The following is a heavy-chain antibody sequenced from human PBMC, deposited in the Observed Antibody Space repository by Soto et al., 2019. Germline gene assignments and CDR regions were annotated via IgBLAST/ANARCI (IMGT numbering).Heavy chain of an antibody. Sequence: QVQLVESGGGVVQPGRSLRLSCAASGFTFSSYGMHWVRQAPGKGLEWVAVISYDGSNKYYADSVKGRFTISRDNSKNTLYLQMNSLRAEDTAVYYCAKDPGTPPSYYYGMDVWGQGTTVTVSS. CDR3: AKDPGTPPSYYYGMDV. CDR2: ISYDGSNK. J-gene: IGHJ6*02. D-gene: IGHD1-26*01. V-gene: IGHV3-30*18. CDR1: GFTFSSYG.